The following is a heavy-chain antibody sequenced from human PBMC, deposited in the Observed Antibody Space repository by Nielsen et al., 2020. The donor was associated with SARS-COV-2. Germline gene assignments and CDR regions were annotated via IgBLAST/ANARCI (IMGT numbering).Heavy chain of an antibody. CDR2: MSGSAGAA. CDR1: GFTFSNYA. Sequence: GGSLRLSCTASGFTFSNYAMSWVRQAPGKGLEWVSAMSGSAGAAHYADSVKGRFTISRDNSKNTLYLQMNSLRAEDTAVYYCARPYSGSYWSWFDPWGQGTLVTVSS. V-gene: IGHV3-23*01. J-gene: IGHJ5*02. CDR3: ARPYSGSYWSWFDP. D-gene: IGHD1-26*01.